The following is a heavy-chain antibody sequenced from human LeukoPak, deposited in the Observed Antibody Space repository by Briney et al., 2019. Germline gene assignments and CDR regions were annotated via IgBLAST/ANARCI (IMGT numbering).Heavy chain of an antibody. CDR2: IIPIFGTA. CDR1: GGTFSSYA. CDR3: ARSITGTYLYYFDY. Sequence: SVKVSCKASGGTFSSYAISWVRQAPGQGLEWMGGIIPIFGTANYAQKFQGRVTITADESTSTAYMELSSLRSEDTAVYCCARSITGTYLYYFDYWGQGTLVTVSS. D-gene: IGHD1-20*01. J-gene: IGHJ4*02. V-gene: IGHV1-69*13.